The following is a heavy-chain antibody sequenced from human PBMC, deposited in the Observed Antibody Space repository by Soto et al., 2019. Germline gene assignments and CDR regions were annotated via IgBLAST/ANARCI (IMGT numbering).Heavy chain of an antibody. Sequence: GQGLEWMGWINPNSGGTNYVQKFQGRVTMTRDTSISTAYMELSRLRSDDTAVYYCARAPNPYSSSSRWLDPSAEGPFVT. V-gene: IGHV1-2*02. D-gene: IGHD6-6*01. CDR3: ARAPNPYSSSSRWLDP. CDR2: INPNSGGT. J-gene: IGHJ5*02.